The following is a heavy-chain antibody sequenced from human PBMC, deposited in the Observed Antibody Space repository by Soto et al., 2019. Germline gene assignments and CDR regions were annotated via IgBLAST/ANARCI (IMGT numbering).Heavy chain of an antibody. CDR3: AKGPSITMVRGVIIPLDY. Sequence: GGSLRLSCAASGFTFSSYWMSWVRQAPGKGLEWVANIKQDGSEKYYVDSVKGRFTISRDNAKNSLYLQMNSLRAEDTAVYYCAKGPSITMVRGVIIPLDYWGQGTLVTVSS. CDR2: IKQDGSEK. D-gene: IGHD3-10*01. J-gene: IGHJ4*02. V-gene: IGHV3-7*03. CDR1: GFTFSSYW.